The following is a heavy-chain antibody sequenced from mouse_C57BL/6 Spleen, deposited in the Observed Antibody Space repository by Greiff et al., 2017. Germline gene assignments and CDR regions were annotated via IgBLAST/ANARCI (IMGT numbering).Heavy chain of an antibody. J-gene: IGHJ3*01. V-gene: IGHV14-2*01. D-gene: IGHD2-3*01. Sequence: EVHLVESGAELVKPGASVKLSCTASGFNIKDYYMHWVKQRTEQGLEWIGRIDPEDGETKYAPKFQGKATITADTSSNTAYLQLSSLTSEDTAVYYCARSTDGSAWFAYWGQGTLVTVSA. CDR3: ARSTDGSAWFAY. CDR2: IDPEDGET. CDR1: GFNIKDYY.